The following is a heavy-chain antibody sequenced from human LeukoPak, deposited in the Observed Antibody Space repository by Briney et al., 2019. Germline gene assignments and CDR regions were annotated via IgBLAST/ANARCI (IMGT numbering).Heavy chain of an antibody. CDR2: IYTSGST. J-gene: IGHJ4*02. Sequence: SETLSLTCTVSGGSISSGSYYWSWLRQPPGKGLGWIGRIYTSGSTNYNPSPRSRATISVATSKNQFSLKLSSVTAADTAVYYCARDYYGSGSYFGGFDYWGQGTLVTVSS. CDR1: GGSISSGSYY. CDR3: ARDYYGSGSYFGGFDY. V-gene: IGHV4-61*02. D-gene: IGHD3-10*01.